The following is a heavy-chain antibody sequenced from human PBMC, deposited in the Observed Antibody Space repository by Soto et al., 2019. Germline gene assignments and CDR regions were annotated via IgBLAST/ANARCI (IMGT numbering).Heavy chain of an antibody. CDR1: GGCISSYY. D-gene: IGHD2-2*01. CDR2: IYYIGST. J-gene: IGHJ5*02. V-gene: IGHV4-59*01. Sequence: ETLSLTSNYSGGCISSYYWSLIRQPPGKGLEWIGYIYYIGSTNYTPSLKSRVTISVDTSKNQFSLKLSSVTAADTAVYYCARGLRRQLLNWFDPWGQGTLVTVSS. CDR3: ARGLRRQLLNWFDP.